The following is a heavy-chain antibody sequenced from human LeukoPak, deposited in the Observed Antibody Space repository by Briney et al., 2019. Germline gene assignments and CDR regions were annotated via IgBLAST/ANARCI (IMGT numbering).Heavy chain of an antibody. CDR2: VSYDGTDT. CDR3: AKDYCSSSTCYIAWAFDI. V-gene: IGHV3-30*09. J-gene: IGHJ3*02. D-gene: IGHD2-2*02. Sequence: GGSLRLSCAASGFTFTNYAMNWVRQAPGKGLEWVATVSYDGTDTSYADSVKGRFAIFRDNSKNALYLQMNSLRTEDTALYYCAKDYCSSSTCYIAWAFDIWGQGTMVTVSS. CDR1: GFTFTNYA.